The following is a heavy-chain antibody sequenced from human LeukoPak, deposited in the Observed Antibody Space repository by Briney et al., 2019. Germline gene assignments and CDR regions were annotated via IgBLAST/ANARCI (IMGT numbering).Heavy chain of an antibody. CDR2: IYYSGST. V-gene: IGHV4-39*07. CDR3: ARDVVAAAGSWDY. CDR1: GGSISSSSYY. Sequence: SETLSLTCTVSGGSISSSSYYWGWIRQPPGKGLEWIGSIYYSGSTYYNPSLKSRVTISVDTSKNQFSLKLSSVTAADTAVYYCARDVVAAAGSWDYWGQGTLVTVSS. J-gene: IGHJ4*02. D-gene: IGHD6-13*01.